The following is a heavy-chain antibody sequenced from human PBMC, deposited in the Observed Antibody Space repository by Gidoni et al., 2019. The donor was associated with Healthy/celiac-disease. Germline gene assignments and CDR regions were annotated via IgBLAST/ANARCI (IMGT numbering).Heavy chain of an antibody. CDR1: GGAISSSSYY. D-gene: IGHD2-15*01. V-gene: IGHV4-39*01. Sequence: QLQMQESGRGRVKPSESLSLTCNVSGGAISSSSYYWGWIRQPPGNALEWIGSIYYSGCHSYTPSLKSLVTISVDTSKNQFSLKLSSVTAAATAVYYCAGEVASPLSGFDPWGQGTLVTVSS. CDR3: AGEVASPLSGFDP. J-gene: IGHJ5*02. CDR2: IYYSGCH.